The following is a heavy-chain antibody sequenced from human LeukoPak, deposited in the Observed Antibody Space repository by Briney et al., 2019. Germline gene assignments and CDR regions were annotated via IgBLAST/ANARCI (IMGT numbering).Heavy chain of an antibody. CDR3: ARDAGLGTFGFFDY. CDR2: IWNDGSNK. D-gene: IGHD7-27*01. V-gene: IGHV3-33*01. J-gene: IGHJ4*02. Sequence: PGGSLRLSCAASGFAFSTYGMHWVRQAPGKGLEWVAVIWNDGSNKYFVESVKGRFTISRDNSKNTLSLQMNSLRAEDTAVYYCARDAGLGTFGFFDYWGQGTLVTVSS. CDR1: GFAFSTYG.